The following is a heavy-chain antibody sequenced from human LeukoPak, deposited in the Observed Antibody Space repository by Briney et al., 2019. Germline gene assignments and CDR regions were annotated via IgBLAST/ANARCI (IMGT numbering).Heavy chain of an antibody. Sequence: GESLKISCKGSGYNFTNYWIGWVRQMPGKGLELMGIIYPGDSDTRYSPSFQGQVTISADKSITTAYLQWSSLKASDTAMYYCATYSSGMAYDYFDYWGQGTLVTVSS. D-gene: IGHD3-10*01. J-gene: IGHJ4*02. CDR2: IYPGDSDT. CDR1: GYNFTNYW. V-gene: IGHV5-51*01. CDR3: ATYSSGMAYDYFDY.